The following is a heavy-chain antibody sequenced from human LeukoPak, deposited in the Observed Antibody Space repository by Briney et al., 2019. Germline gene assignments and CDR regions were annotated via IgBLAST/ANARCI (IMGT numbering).Heavy chain of an antibody. Sequence: SETLSLTCTVSDDSITIYYWSWIRQPPGKGLEWIGYIYYSGSTNYNPSLESRVTISVDMSNSQVSLKLTSVTAADTAVYYCARGVDYGDYHYWGQGTLVTVSS. D-gene: IGHD4-17*01. CDR3: ARGVDYGDYHY. CDR2: IYYSGST. V-gene: IGHV4-59*01. J-gene: IGHJ4*02. CDR1: DDSITIYY.